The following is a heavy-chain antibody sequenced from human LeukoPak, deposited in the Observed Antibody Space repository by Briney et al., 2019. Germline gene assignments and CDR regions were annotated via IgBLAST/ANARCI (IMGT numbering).Heavy chain of an antibody. CDR2: ITIGGGIA. CDR1: GFTLNIYA. D-gene: IGHD3-16*02. V-gene: IGHV3-23*01. CDR3: VKDSVTSLVHPHCYSGMDV. Sequence: GGSLRLSCAASGFTLNIYALSWVRQAPGKGLQWVSSITIGGGIAYYAGSVKGRFTISRDNSMNTLFLQMNSMRAAVTAVYFCVKDSVTSLVHPHCYSGMDVWGQGTTVTVSS. J-gene: IGHJ6*02.